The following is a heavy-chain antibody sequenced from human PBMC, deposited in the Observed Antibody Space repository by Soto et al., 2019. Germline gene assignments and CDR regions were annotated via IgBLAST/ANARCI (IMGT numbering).Heavy chain of an antibody. J-gene: IGHJ3*02. CDR2: IYYSGST. CDR3: ARRYYYDSSGFPHAFDI. D-gene: IGHD3-22*01. CDR1: GGSISSGDYY. V-gene: IGHV4-30-4*01. Sequence: PSETLSLTCTVSGGSISSGDYYWGWIRQPPGKGLEWIGYIYYSGSTYYNPSLKSRVTISVDTSKNQFSLKLSSVTAADTAVYYCARRYYYDSSGFPHAFDIWGQGTMVTVSS.